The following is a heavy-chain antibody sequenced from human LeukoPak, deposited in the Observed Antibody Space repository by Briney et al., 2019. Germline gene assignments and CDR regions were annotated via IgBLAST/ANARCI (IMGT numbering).Heavy chain of an antibody. CDR2: IYTSGST. D-gene: IGHD6-13*01. V-gene: IGHV4-4*07. Sequence: SSETLSLTCTVSGGSISSYYWSWIRQPAGKGLEWIGRIYTSGSTNYNPSLKSRVTMSVDTSKNQFSLKLSSVTAADTAVYYCARDPGIAAPRDAFDIWGQGTMVTVSS. CDR3: ARDPGIAAPRDAFDI. J-gene: IGHJ3*02. CDR1: GGSISSYY.